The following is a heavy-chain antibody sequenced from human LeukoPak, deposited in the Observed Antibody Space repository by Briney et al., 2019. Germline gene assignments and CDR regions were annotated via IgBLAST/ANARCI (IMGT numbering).Heavy chain of an antibody. CDR2: ISSSSSTI. D-gene: IGHD3-22*01. V-gene: IGHV3-48*01. CDR1: GFTFSSYS. CDR3: AKDNLYDSSGSPTY. J-gene: IGHJ4*02. Sequence: GGSLRLSCAASGFTFSSYSMNWVRQAPGKGLEWVSYISSSSSTIYYADSVKGRFTISRDNAKNSLYLQMNSLRAEDTAVYYCAKDNLYDSSGSPTYWGQGTLVTVSS.